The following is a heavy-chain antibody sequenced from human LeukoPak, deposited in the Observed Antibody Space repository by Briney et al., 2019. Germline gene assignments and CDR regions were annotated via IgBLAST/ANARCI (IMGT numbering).Heavy chain of an antibody. Sequence: SETLSLTCTVSGGSISGYYWSWIRQPPGKGLEWIGYISPSGSTDYNPSLKSRVTISADTSKNQLSLKLSSVTAADTAVYYCARNWKGNIAAPNGAFDIWGQGAMVTVSS. J-gene: IGHJ3*02. CDR3: ARNWKGNIAAPNGAFDI. CDR2: ISPSGST. V-gene: IGHV4-4*09. CDR1: GGSISGYY. D-gene: IGHD6-13*01.